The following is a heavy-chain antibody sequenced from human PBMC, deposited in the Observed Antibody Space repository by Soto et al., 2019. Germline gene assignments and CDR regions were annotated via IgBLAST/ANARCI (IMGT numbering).Heavy chain of an antibody. V-gene: IGHV4-61*08. CDR1: YGSVSSSGVS. Sequence: LEPLCLTCTVSYGSVSSSGVSGDWINQPPGKGLEWIGSIYYSGSTNYNPSLKSRATISVDTSKNQFSLKLSSVTAADAAVYYCARDPNSIFATWGQGTLVTVSS. CDR3: ARDPNSIFAT. CDR2: IYYSGST. J-gene: IGHJ4*02. D-gene: IGHD3-3*01.